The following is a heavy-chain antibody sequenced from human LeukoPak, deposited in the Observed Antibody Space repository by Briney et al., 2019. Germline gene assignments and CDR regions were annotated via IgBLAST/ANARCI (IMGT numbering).Heavy chain of an antibody. CDR3: ARLNSGYGEHDFNI. CDR1: GYTFTRYD. D-gene: IGHD3-22*01. CDR2: MNPNRGNT. V-gene: IGHV1-8*01. J-gene: IGHJ3*02. Sequence: ASVKVSFKASGYTFTRYDINGVRPATGQGLGWMGWMNPNRGNTGYAQKLQGRVTMTRNTSLSTDYLELSSLRFEDTVVYYCARLNSGYGEHDFNIWGQGTMVIVSS.